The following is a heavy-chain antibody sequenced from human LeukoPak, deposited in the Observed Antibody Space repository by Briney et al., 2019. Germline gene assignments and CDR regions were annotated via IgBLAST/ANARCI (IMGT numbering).Heavy chain of an antibody. CDR2: ISGSGGST. D-gene: IGHD3-22*01. CDR1: GFTFSSYA. Sequence: PGGALRLSCAASGFTFSSYAMSGVRQAPGKGLEGVSAISGSGGSTYYADSVKGRFTISRDNSKTTLHLQMNSLRAEDTAVYYCAKDAMIVLEGAFDIWGQGTMVTVSS. CDR3: AKDAMIVLEGAFDI. V-gene: IGHV3-23*01. J-gene: IGHJ3*02.